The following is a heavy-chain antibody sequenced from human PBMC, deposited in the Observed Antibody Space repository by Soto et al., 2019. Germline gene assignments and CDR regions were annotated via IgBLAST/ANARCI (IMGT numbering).Heavy chain of an antibody. V-gene: IGHV3-64*02. CDR1: GFTFSNYA. Sequence: EVQLVESGEGLVQPGGSLRLSCAASGFTFSNYAMHWVRQAPGKGLEYVSAISGNGFSTYYGDSVRGRFIISRDNSKNTRYLQMGSVRAEVMAVYYCASWPSTVATRLDYCGQGALVTVSS. CDR3: ASWPSTVATRLDY. D-gene: IGHD5-12*01. J-gene: IGHJ4*02. CDR2: ISGNGFST.